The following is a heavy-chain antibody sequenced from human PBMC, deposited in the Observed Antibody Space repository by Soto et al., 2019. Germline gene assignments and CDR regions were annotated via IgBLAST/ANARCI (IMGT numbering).Heavy chain of an antibody. V-gene: IGHV2-5*02. D-gene: IGHD1-1*01. CDR2: IDWDDDK. J-gene: IGHJ4*02. CDR3: AHNKYGGAWTLDY. CDR1: GFSLSTSGVG. Sequence: QITLKESGPPLVKPTQTLTLTCTFSGFSLSTSGVGVGWICQPPGKALEWLGIIDWDDDKHYSPSLKNRLIIAKVTSNNQVVLTTTNMDPVDTTTYYCAHNKYGGAWTLDYWGQGTLVTVSS.